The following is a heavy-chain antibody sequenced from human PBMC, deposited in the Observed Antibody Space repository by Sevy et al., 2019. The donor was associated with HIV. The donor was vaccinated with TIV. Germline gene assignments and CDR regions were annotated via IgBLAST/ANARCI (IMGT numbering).Heavy chain of an antibody. Sequence: GGSLRLSCAASGFTFSDYYMSWIRQAPGKGLEWVSYISSSGSTIYYADSVKGRFTISRDNAKNSLHLQMNSLRAEDTAVYYCARDKTRIAAAAYWGQGTLVTVSS. V-gene: IGHV3-11*01. CDR3: ARDKTRIAAAAY. D-gene: IGHD6-13*01. J-gene: IGHJ4*02. CDR2: ISSSGSTI. CDR1: GFTFSDYY.